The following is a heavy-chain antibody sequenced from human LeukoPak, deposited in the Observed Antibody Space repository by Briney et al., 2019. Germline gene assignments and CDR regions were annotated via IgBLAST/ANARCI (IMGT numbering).Heavy chain of an antibody. CDR2: IRDIGSDK. D-gene: IGHD6-6*01. J-gene: IGHJ4*02. CDR3: AKDGRSWNFDY. CDR1: GFSFTSYA. Sequence: GGSLRLSCAASGFSFTSYAMHWVRQAPGKGLEWVAFIRDIGSDKYYADSVKGRFTISRDTSKNTRYLQMNSLRAEDTAVYYCAKDGRSWNFDYWGQGTLVTVSS. V-gene: IGHV3-30*02.